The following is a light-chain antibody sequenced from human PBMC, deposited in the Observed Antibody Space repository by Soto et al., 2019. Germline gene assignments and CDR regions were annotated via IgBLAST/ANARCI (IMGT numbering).Light chain of an antibody. V-gene: IGKV3-15*01. CDR3: QEYSKWPLFT. CDR2: AAS. Sequence: EIVVTQSPGILSVSPGDRATHSCRASQSVSTDLAWYQQKPGQAPTLLIYAASTRATGILARFTGSGSGTDFTLTISSLQSEDFAVYYCQEYSKWPLFTFGPGTRVDIK. CDR1: QSVSTD. J-gene: IGKJ3*01.